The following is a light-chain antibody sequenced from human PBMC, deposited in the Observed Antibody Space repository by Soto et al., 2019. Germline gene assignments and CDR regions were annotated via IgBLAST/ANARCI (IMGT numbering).Light chain of an antibody. CDR2: DVT. V-gene: IGLV2-11*01. CDR3: CSYAGGYTWP. CDR1: SSDVGSYKY. J-gene: IGLJ3*02. Sequence: QSALTQPRSVSGSPGQSVTISCTGTSSDVGSYKYVSWYQQHPGKAPKLLIYDVTKRPSGVPDRFSGSKSGNTASLTISGLQGEDEADYYCCSYAGGYTWPFGRGTKLTVL.